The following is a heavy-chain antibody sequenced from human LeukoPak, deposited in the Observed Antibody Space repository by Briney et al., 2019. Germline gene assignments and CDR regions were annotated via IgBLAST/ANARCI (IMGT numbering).Heavy chain of an antibody. CDR1: GGSISSYY. J-gene: IGHJ4*02. CDR3: ARDSYSSPLSSPLDY. Sequence: PSETLSLTCTVSGGSISSYYWSWIRQPPGKGLEWIGYIYYSGSTNYNPSLKSRVTVSVDTSKNQFSLKLSSVTAADTAVYYCARDSYSSPLSSPLDYWGRGTLVTVSS. CDR2: IYYSGST. D-gene: IGHD6-13*01. V-gene: IGHV4-59*12.